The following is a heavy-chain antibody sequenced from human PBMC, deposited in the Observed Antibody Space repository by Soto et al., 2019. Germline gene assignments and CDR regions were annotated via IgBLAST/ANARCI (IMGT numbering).Heavy chain of an antibody. CDR3: ARTMDYYYGPGSGNGHGF. J-gene: IGHJ6*02. CDR1: GYTFTSYY. CDR2: INPKFGDT. V-gene: IGHV1-2*02. D-gene: IGHD3-10*01. Sequence: QVQLVQSGAEMKEPGASVRVSCEASGYTFTSYYIHWVRQAPGQGLEWMGWINPKFGDTTYAQDFQGRVSMTRDMSISTVYMELSRLTSDDTAIYYCARTMDYYYGPGSGNGHGFWGQGTTVTVFS.